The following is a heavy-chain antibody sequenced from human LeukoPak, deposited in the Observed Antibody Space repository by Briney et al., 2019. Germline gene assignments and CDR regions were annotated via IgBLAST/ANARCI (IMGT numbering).Heavy chain of an antibody. D-gene: IGHD3-10*01. CDR1: GGSFSGFY. J-gene: IGHJ5*02. CDR3: ARVRYYGSGSYYKWNWFDP. V-gene: IGHV4-34*01. Sequence: SESLSLTCAAYGGSFSGFYWGWIRQPPGKGLEWVGEINQSGSTKYNASLKSRVTISVDTPKNQFSLKLSSVTAADTAVYDCARVRYYGSGSYYKWNWFDPWGQGALVTVSS. CDR2: INQSGST.